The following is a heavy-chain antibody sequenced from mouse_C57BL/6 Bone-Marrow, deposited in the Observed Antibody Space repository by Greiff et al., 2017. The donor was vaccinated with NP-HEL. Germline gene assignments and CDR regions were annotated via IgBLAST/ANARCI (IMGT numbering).Heavy chain of an antibody. V-gene: IGHV1-55*01. CDR2: IYPGSGST. D-gene: IGHD2-4*01. Sequence: QVQLQQPGAELVKPGASVKMSCKASGYTFTSYWITWVKQRPGQGLEWIGDIYPGSGSTNYNEKFKSKATLTVDTSSSTAYMQLSSLTSEDSAVSYCASGEITRYYFDYWGQGTTLTVSS. J-gene: IGHJ2*01. CDR3: ASGEITRYYFDY. CDR1: GYTFTSYW.